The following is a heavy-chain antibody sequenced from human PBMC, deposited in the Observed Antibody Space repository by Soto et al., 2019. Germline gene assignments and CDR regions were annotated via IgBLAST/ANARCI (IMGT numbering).Heavy chain of an antibody. J-gene: IGHJ5*02. V-gene: IGHV1-46*01. CDR1: GYTFTTYY. Sequence: GASVKVSCKASGYTFTTYYIHWVRQAPGQGLEWMGIINPTSGSTTYAQKFQGRVTMTRDTSTSTVYMELSSLRSEDTAVYYCARGECDNTSCYRGGWFDPWGQGTLVTVSS. CDR2: INPTSGST. D-gene: IGHD2-2*02. CDR3: ARGECDNTSCYRGGWFDP.